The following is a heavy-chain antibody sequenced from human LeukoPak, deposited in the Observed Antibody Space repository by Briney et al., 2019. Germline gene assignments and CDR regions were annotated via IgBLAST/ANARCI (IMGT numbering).Heavy chain of an antibody. CDR3: ARESRSSIDY. J-gene: IGHJ4*02. CDR1: GHIFTTYG. D-gene: IGHD6-6*01. CDR2: ISTYKGNT. Sequence: ASVKLSCKPSGHIFTTYGITWVRQAPGLGFEWMGWISTYKGNTNYAQRLQGRVTMTRDTSTSTVYMELRSLRSDDTAIYYCARESRSSIDYWGQGSLVIVSS. V-gene: IGHV1-18*01.